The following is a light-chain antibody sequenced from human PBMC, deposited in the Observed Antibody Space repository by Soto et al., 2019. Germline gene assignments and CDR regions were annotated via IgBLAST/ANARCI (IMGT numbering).Light chain of an antibody. CDR2: HAS. CDR1: QSVGSY. J-gene: IGKJ2*01. CDR3: QQRNVSLYT. V-gene: IGKV3-11*01. Sequence: EIVLTQSPDTLSLSPGERATLSCSASQSVGSYLAWYQHKPGQAPRLLINHASNRATGISARFSGSGSGTDFTLPISSLEPEDFALYYCQQRNVSLYTFGQGTNLEI.